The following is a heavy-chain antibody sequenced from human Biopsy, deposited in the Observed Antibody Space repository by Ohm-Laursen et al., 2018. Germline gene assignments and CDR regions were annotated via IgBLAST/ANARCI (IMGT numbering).Heavy chain of an antibody. Sequence: TLSLTCTVSGVSISVDGYYWASIRQLPGRGLDWIGYIYHSGTTYSNPSLKSRLTMSVDTSNNEFSLRLGSVTAADTAVYFCATFRAAWDTTQGGDYWGQGTLVTVSS. D-gene: IGHD1-26*01. CDR3: ATFRAAWDTTQGGDY. CDR1: GVSISVDGYY. V-gene: IGHV4-31*03. J-gene: IGHJ4*02. CDR2: IYHSGTT.